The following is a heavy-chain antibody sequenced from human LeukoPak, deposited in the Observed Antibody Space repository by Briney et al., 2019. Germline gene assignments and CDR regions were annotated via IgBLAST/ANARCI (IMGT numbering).Heavy chain of an antibody. CDR1: GYTLTELS. CDR2: FDTEDGET. Sequence: PSVKVSCKVSGYTLTELSMHWVRQAPGKGLEWMGGFDTEDGETIYAQKFQGRVTMTEDTSTDTAYMELSSLRSEDTAVYYCATDSNKGVAFDYWGQGTLVTVSS. D-gene: IGHD3-3*01. V-gene: IGHV1-24*01. CDR3: ATDSNKGVAFDY. J-gene: IGHJ4*02.